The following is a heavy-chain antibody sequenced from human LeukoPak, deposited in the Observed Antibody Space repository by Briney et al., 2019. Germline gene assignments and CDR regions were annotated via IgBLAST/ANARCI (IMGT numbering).Heavy chain of an antibody. J-gene: IGHJ4*02. D-gene: IGHD2-15*01. CDR1: GFTFSSYW. CDR3: ARDTLYCSGGSCYSANDY. CDR2: IKQDGSEK. V-gene: IGHV3-7*01. Sequence: GGSLRLSCAASGFTFSSYWMSWVRQAPGKGLEWVANIKQDGSEKHYVDSVKGRFTISRDNAKNSLYLQMNSLRAEDTAVYYCARDTLYCSGGSCYSANDYWGQGTLVTVSS.